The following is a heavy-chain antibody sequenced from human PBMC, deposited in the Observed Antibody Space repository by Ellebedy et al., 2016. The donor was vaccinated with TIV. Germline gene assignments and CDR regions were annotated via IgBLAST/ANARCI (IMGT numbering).Heavy chain of an antibody. CDR2: FDPEDGET. V-gene: IGHV1-24*01. D-gene: IGHD3-10*01. Sequence: ASVKVSXKVSGYTLTELSMHWVRQAPGKGLEWMGGFDPEDGETIYAQKFQGRVTMTEDTSTDTAYMELSSLRSEDTAVYYCATTPVEVRGVHDLGLPTYYYYGMDVWGQGTTVTVSS. CDR1: GYTLTELS. J-gene: IGHJ6*02. CDR3: ATTPVEVRGVHDLGLPTYYYYGMDV.